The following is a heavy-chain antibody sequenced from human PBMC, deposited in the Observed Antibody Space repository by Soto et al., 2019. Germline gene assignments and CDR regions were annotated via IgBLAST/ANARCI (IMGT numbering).Heavy chain of an antibody. V-gene: IGHV4-31*03. CDR2: IYSSGIT. D-gene: IGHD2-8*01. CDR3: ATKPNGLYYFDY. CDR1: GGSISSGGYY. Sequence: QVQLQESGPGLVQPSQTLSLTCTVSGGSISSGGYYWSWIRQPPGKGLEWIGYIYSSGITYYNPSLKSRVTMSVDMSKNQFSLRLSSGTAADTAVYYCATKPNGLYYFDYWGQGTLVTVSS. J-gene: IGHJ4*02.